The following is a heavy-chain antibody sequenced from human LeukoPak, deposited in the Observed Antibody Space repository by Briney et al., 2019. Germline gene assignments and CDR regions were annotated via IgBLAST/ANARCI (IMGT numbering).Heavy chain of an antibody. J-gene: IGHJ6*02. V-gene: IGHV3-30-3*01. D-gene: IGHD1/OR15-1a*01. Sequence: GGSLRLSCVPSGFTFRSYAMHWVRQAPGKGLEWVIVISSDGTNKYYADSVKGRFTVSRDNSKNTLYLQMNSLRDKDTSVYYCGRDLTTLEQPGYYYGMDVWGQGTTVTVSS. CDR1: GFTFRSYA. CDR2: ISSDGTNK. CDR3: GRDLTTLEQPGYYYGMDV.